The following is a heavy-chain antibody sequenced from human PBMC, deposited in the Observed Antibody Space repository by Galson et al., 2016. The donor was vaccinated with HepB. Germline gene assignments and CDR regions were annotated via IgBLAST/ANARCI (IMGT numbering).Heavy chain of an antibody. Sequence: SLRLSCAASGFTSSSYGMQWVRQTPGKGLEWVAVISNGGSDEFSADSVKGRFTISRDNSKNTLYLQMNSLRAEDTAVYYCARSSAGSSWYQMDYWGQGTLVTVSS. CDR3: ARSSAGSSWYQMDY. CDR1: GFTSSSYG. V-gene: IGHV3-30*03. CDR2: ISNGGSDE. J-gene: IGHJ4*02. D-gene: IGHD6-13*01.